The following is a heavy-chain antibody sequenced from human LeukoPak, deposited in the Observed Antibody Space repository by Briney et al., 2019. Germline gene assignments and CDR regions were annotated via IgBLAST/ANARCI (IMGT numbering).Heavy chain of an antibody. CDR2: TYHRSKWYY. CDR1: GDSVSSNSVA. V-gene: IGHV6-1*01. Sequence: SQTLSLTCGISGDSVSSNSVAWNWIRQSPSRGREWLGRTYHRSKWYYDYAPSVKSRITINPDTSKNQFSLQLNSVTPEDTAVYYCARDYVTGSYYGYWGQGTLVTVSS. D-gene: IGHD3-10*01. J-gene: IGHJ4*02. CDR3: ARDYVTGSYYGY.